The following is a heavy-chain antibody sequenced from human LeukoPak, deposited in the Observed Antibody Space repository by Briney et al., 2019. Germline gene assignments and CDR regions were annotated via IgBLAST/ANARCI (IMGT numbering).Heavy chain of an antibody. Sequence: GGSLRLSCAASGFTFSSYGMHWVRQAPGKGLEWVAVISYDGSNKYYADSVKGRFTISRDDSKNTLYLQMNSLRAEDTAVYYCAKLVGEGFDYWGQGTLVTVSS. J-gene: IGHJ4*02. CDR2: ISYDGSNK. CDR1: GFTFSSYG. CDR3: AKLVGEGFDY. D-gene: IGHD3-10*01. V-gene: IGHV3-30*18.